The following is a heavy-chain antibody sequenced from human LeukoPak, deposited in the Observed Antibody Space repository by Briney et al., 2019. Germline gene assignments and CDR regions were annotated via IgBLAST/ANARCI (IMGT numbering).Heavy chain of an antibody. V-gene: IGHV3-30*18. Sequence: QPGGSLRLSCAASGFTFSDYYMSWIRQAPGKGLEWVAVMSYDGGTKYYAESVKGRFTISRDNSKNTLYLQINSLRAEDTAVYYCAKVPRQNGWFPLSDYWGQGALVTVSS. D-gene: IGHD6-19*01. CDR2: MSYDGGTK. CDR3: AKVPRQNGWFPLSDY. J-gene: IGHJ4*02. CDR1: GFTFSDYY.